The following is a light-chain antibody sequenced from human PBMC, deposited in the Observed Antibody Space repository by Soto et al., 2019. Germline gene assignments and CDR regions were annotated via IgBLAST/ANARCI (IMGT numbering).Light chain of an antibody. J-gene: IGLJ1*01. CDR2: EGS. CDR1: SSDVGSYNL. Sequence: QSALTQPASVSGSPGQSITISCTGTSSDVGSYNLVSWYQQHPGKAPKLMIYEGSKRPSGVSNRFSGSKSGNTVSLTISGLQAEDEADYYCCSYAGSSLYVFGTGTKLTVL. V-gene: IGLV2-23*01. CDR3: CSYAGSSLYV.